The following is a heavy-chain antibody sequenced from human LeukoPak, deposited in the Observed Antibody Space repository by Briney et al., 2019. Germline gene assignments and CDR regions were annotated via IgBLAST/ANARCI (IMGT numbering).Heavy chain of an antibody. Sequence: PGGSLRLSXAASGFTFSSYGMNWVRQAPAKGLEWVSYISSSGSTIYYADSVKGRFTISRDNAKNSLYLQMNSLRAEDTAVYYCARGSDGDYFDYWGQGNLVTVSS. V-gene: IGHV3-48*03. CDR1: GFTFSSYG. D-gene: IGHD4-17*01. CDR3: ARGSDGDYFDY. CDR2: ISSSGSTI. J-gene: IGHJ4*02.